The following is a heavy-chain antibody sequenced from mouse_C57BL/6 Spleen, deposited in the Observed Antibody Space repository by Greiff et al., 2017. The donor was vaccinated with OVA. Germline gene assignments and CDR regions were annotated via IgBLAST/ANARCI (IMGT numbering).Heavy chain of an antibody. Sequence: QVQLQQPGAELVKPGASVKLSCKASGYTFTSYWMHWVKQRPGRGLEWIGRIDPNSGGTKYNEKFKSKSTLTVDKPSSTAYMQLSSLTSEDSAVYYGARWGPITTVVAGDYWGQGTTLTVSS. J-gene: IGHJ2*01. D-gene: IGHD1-1*01. CDR3: ARWGPITTVVAGDY. V-gene: IGHV1-72*01. CDR2: IDPNSGGT. CDR1: GYTFTSYW.